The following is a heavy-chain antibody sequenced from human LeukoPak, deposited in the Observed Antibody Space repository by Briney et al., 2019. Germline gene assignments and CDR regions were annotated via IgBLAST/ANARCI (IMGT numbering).Heavy chain of an antibody. Sequence: ASVRVSCKASGYTFTNYYMHWVRQAPGQGLEWMGIINPSGGSTSYAQKFQGRVTMTRDMSTSTVYMELSSLRSEDTAVYYCARGSGDYGDPFDYWGQGTLVTVSS. V-gene: IGHV1-46*01. CDR2: INPSGGST. CDR1: GYTFTNYY. D-gene: IGHD4-17*01. J-gene: IGHJ4*02. CDR3: ARGSGDYGDPFDY.